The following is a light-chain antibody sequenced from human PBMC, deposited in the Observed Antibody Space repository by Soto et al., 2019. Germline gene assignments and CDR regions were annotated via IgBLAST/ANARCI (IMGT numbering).Light chain of an antibody. CDR1: QSVSSY. V-gene: IGKV3-11*01. CDR3: QQHSTWPLT. CDR2: GAS. J-gene: IGKJ4*01. Sequence: EIVLTQSPATLSLSPGERATLSCRSSQSVSSYSAWYQQKPGQAPRLLIYGASNRATGIPARFSGSGSGTDFTLTISSLEPEEFAVYYCQQHSTWPLTFGGGTKVEIK.